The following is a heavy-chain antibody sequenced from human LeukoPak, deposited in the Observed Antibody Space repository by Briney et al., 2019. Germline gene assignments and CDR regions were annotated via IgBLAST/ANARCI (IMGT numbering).Heavy chain of an antibody. D-gene: IGHD6-19*01. V-gene: IGHV3-30*02. J-gene: IGHJ5*02. CDR2: IRYDGSNK. CDR1: GFTFSSYG. Sequence: PGGSLRLSCAASGFTFSSYGMHWVRQAPGKGLEWVALIRYDGSNKYYADSVKGRFTISRDNSKNTLYLQMNSLRTDDTAVYYCARSGHKHWLAYNWFDPWGRGTLVTVSS. CDR3: ARSGHKHWLAYNWFDP.